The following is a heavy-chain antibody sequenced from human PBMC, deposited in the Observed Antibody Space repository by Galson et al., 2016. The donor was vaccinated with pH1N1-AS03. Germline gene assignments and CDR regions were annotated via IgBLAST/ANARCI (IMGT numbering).Heavy chain of an antibody. CDR1: GFSFSTYA. J-gene: IGHJ6*03. Sequence: SLRLSCAASGFSFSTYAMTWVRQAPGKGLEWVSGISGSGGTTYYAESVKGRSAISRDNSKNTLYLLMNSLRAEDTAVYYCAKGEDFWSGYSPNYYYCMDVWGKGTTVTVSS. V-gene: IGHV3-23*01. D-gene: IGHD3-3*01. CDR3: AKGEDFWSGYSPNYYYCMDV. CDR2: ISGSGGTT.